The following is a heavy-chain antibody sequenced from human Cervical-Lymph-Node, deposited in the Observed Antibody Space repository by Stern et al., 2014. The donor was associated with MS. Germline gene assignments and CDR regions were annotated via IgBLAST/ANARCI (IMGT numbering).Heavy chain of an antibody. CDR3: ARDYEDTSMLFDH. D-gene: IGHD2-8*01. CDR2: ISYDGNHK. CDR1: GFTFSSYG. J-gene: IGHJ4*02. V-gene: IGHV3-30*03. Sequence: QVQLVESGGAVVQPGRSLRLSCAASGFTFSSYGMHWVRQAPGKGLEWVTVISYDGNHKYYAASVKGRITISRDNSKNTLHLQMNSVTPDDTAIYYCARDYEDTSMLFDHWGQGTLVTVSS.